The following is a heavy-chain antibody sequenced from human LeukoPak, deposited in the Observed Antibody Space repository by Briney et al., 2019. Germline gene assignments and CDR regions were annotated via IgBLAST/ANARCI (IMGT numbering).Heavy chain of an antibody. CDR2: IYYSGST. Sequence: SETLSLTCTVSGGSISSSSYYWGWIRQPPGKGLEWIGSIYYSGSTYYNPSLKSRVTISVDTSKNQFSLKLSSVTAADTAVYCCARDPIAVAGTLRMGAPWGQGTLVTVSS. V-gene: IGHV4-39*07. J-gene: IGHJ5*02. CDR3: ARDPIAVAGTLRMGAP. D-gene: IGHD6-19*01. CDR1: GGSISSSSYY.